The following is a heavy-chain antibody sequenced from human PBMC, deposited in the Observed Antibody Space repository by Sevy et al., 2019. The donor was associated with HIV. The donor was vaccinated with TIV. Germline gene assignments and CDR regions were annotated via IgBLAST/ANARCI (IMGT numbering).Heavy chain of an antibody. CDR3: AREGCTRPHDY. V-gene: IGHV3-23*01. CDR2: LSFGCGKI. J-gene: IGHJ4*02. Sequence: GGSLRLSCAVSGFNFNIYSMSWVRQAPGKGLEWVSTLSFGCGKINYADSVKGRFIISRDDFKNTLYLEMNSMRAEDTAVYFCAREGCTRPHDYWGQGTLVTVSS. CDR1: GFNFNIYS. D-gene: IGHD2-8*01.